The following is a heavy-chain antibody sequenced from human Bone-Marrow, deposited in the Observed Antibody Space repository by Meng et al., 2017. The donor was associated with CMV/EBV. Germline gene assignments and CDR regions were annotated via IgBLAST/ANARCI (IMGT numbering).Heavy chain of an antibody. CDR1: GSTFSSYA. D-gene: IGHD3-3*01. J-gene: IGHJ4*02. CDR2: ISASGGSS. CDR3: ANRDFWSGYGIDY. V-gene: IGHV3-23*01. Sequence: GGSLRLSCAASGSTFSSYAMSWVRQAPGKGLVWVSAISASGGSSYYADSVKGRFTITTDNSTNTLYLQMISLRAEDTAVYYCANRDFWSGYGIDYWGRGTLVTVSS.